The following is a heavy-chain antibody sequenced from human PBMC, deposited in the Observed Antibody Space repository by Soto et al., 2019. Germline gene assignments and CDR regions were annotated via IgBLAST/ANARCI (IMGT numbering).Heavy chain of an antibody. J-gene: IGHJ3*02. D-gene: IGHD1-26*01. Sequence: GGSLRLSCGASGFTFSDYYMTWIRQAPGKGLEWVSYIAGTSYYTNYADSVKGRFIISRDNAKSSLYLQMKSLRAEDTAVYYCARAKSSGRDDAFDIWGQGTMVTVSS. CDR2: IAGTSYYT. CDR1: GFTFSDYY. CDR3: ARAKSSGRDDAFDI. V-gene: IGHV3-11*05.